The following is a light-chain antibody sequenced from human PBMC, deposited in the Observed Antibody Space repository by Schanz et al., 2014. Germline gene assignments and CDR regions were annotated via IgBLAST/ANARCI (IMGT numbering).Light chain of an antibody. J-gene: IGKJ2*01. Sequence: DIVMTQSPDSLAVSLGERATINCKSSQSVLYSSNNKNYLAWYQQKPGQPPKLLIYRASIRESGVPDRFSGSGSGTDFTLTISSLQAEDVAVYYCQEYLSSYTSGQGTYLEIK. CDR1: QSVLYSSNNKNY. CDR3: QEYLSSYT. CDR2: RAS. V-gene: IGKV4-1*01.